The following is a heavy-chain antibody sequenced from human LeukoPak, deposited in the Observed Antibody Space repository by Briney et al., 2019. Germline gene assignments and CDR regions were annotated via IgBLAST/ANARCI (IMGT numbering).Heavy chain of an antibody. Sequence: PSGTLSLTCAVSGGPISSSNWWSWVRQPPGKGLEWIGYIYYRGSTNYSPSLKSRVTISVDTSKNQFFLKLTSVTAADTAVYYCARLPRWDYYCLDYWGQGTLVTVSS. CDR2: IYYRGST. D-gene: IGHD3-10*01. CDR1: GGPISSSNW. V-gene: IGHV4-4*02. J-gene: IGHJ4*02. CDR3: ARLPRWDYYCLDY.